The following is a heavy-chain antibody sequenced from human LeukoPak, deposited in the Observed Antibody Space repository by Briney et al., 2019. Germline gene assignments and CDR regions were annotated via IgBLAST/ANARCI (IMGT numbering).Heavy chain of an antibody. Sequence: SETLSLTCTVSGGSISSSSYYWGWIRQPPGKGLEWIGSIYYSGSTYYNPSLKSRVTISVDTSKNQFSLKLSSVTAADTAVYYCARDLGDYSKGWIWFDPWGQGTLVTVSS. CDR3: ARDLGDYSKGWIWFDP. V-gene: IGHV4-39*02. D-gene: IGHD4-17*01. CDR1: GGSISSSSYY. CDR2: IYYSGST. J-gene: IGHJ5*02.